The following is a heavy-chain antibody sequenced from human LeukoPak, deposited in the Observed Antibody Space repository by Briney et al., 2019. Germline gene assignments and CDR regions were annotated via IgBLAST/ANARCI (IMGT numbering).Heavy chain of an antibody. CDR2: VNTVSSYI. J-gene: IGHJ4*02. Sequence: GEPLRLSCAASGFTFSDYSMNWVPQATGKGLERVASVNTVSSYIYYADSMRGRFTIFRDNAKNSLFLQMNSLRTEDTAVYYCARLRRNSDRSDFFYYYDHWGQGTLVTVSS. V-gene: IGHV3-21*01. CDR1: GFTFSDYS. D-gene: IGHD3-22*01. CDR3: ARLRRNSDRSDFFYYYDH.